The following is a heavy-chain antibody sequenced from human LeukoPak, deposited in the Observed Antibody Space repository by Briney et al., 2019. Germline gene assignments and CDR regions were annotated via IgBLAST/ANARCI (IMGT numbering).Heavy chain of an antibody. Sequence: ASVKVSCKASGYTFTGYYMHWVRQAPGQGLEWMGWINPNSGGTNYAQKFQGRVTMTRDTSISTAYMELSRLRSDDAAVYYCARVGPRRYCSSTSCYEDYWGQGTLVTVSS. J-gene: IGHJ4*02. D-gene: IGHD2-2*01. CDR3: ARVGPRRYCSSTSCYEDY. V-gene: IGHV1-2*02. CDR2: INPNSGGT. CDR1: GYTFTGYY.